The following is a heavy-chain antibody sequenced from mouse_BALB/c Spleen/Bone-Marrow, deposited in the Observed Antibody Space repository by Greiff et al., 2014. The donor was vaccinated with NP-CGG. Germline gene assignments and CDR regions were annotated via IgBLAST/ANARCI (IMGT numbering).Heavy chain of an antibody. V-gene: IGHV1-55*01. CDR3: TITTTASYAMDY. Sequence: VKQRPGQGLEWIGNIYPGSGRTNYDEKFKSKATLTVDTSSSTAYMQLSSLTSEDSAVYFCTITTTASYAMDYWGQGTSVTVSS. D-gene: IGHD1-1*01. CDR2: IYPGSGRT. J-gene: IGHJ4*01.